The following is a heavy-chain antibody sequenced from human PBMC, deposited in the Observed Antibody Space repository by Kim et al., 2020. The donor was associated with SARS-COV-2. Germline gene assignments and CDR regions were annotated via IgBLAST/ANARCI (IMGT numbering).Heavy chain of an antibody. J-gene: IGHJ4*02. CDR1: GFTFSSYA. D-gene: IGHD1-26*01. Sequence: GGSLRLSCAASGFTFSSYAMSWVRQAPGKGLEWVSAISGSGGSTYYADSVKGRFTISRDNSKNTLYLQMNSLRAEDTAVYYCANERYSGSYYASKYFDYWGQGTLVTVSS. V-gene: IGHV3-23*01. CDR2: ISGSGGST. CDR3: ANERYSGSYYASKYFDY.